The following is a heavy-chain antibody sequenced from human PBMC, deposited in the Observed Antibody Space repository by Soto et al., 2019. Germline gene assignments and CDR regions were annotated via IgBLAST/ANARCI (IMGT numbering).Heavy chain of an antibody. D-gene: IGHD6-13*01. J-gene: IGHJ4*02. CDR1: GYTFTTYG. Sequence: QVQLVQSGAEVKKPGASVKVSCKASGYTFTTYGISWVRQAPGQGLEWMGWISAYSGSTKFAQKLQGRVTMTTDTTTTTAYMELRSLTSDDTAVYYCARDFTKSSSWPYYFDYWGQGALVTFAA. CDR2: ISAYSGST. V-gene: IGHV1-18*01. CDR3: ARDFTKSSSWPYYFDY.